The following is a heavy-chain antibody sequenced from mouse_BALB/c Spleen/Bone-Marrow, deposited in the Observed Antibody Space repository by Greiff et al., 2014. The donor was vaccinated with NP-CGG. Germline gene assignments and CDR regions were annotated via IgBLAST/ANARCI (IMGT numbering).Heavy chain of an antibody. CDR2: IWSAGST. Sequence: VKVVESGPGLVAPSQSLSITCTISGFSLTNYGVHWVRQPPGKGLEWLVVIWSAGSTTYNSALKSRLSISKDNSKSQVFLKMNSLQTDDTAMYYCARHRYYAMDYWGQGTSVTVSS. J-gene: IGHJ4*01. CDR1: GFSLTNYG. CDR3: ARHRYYAMDY. V-gene: IGHV2-6-1*01.